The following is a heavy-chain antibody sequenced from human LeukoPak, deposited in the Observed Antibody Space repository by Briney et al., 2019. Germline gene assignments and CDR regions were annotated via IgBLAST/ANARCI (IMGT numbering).Heavy chain of an antibody. CDR3: ARDGPVAGVELDQ. D-gene: IGHD6-19*01. CDR2: ITWNGGIT. J-gene: IGHJ4*02. Sequence: GGSLRLSCAASGFPFDNYVMAWVRQAPGKGLEWVSGITWNGGITAYADSVKGRFTISRDNAKNSLYLLMNSLRAEDTALYYCARDGPVAGVELDQWGQGTLVTVSS. CDR1: GFPFDNYV. V-gene: IGHV3-20*04.